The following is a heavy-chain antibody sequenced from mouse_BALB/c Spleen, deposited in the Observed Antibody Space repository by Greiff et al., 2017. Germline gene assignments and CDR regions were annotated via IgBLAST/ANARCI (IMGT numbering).Heavy chain of an antibody. CDR2: ISTYYGDA. CDR3: ARDRYDAMDD. J-gene: IGHJ4*01. V-gene: IGHV1S137*01. Sequence: QVQLQQSGAELVRPGVSVKISCKGSGYTFTDYAMHWVKQSHAKSLEWIGVISTYYGDASYNQKFKGKATMTVDKSSSTAYMELARLTSEDSAIYYCARDRYDAMDDWGQGTSVTVSS. D-gene: IGHD2-14*01. CDR1: GYTFTDYA.